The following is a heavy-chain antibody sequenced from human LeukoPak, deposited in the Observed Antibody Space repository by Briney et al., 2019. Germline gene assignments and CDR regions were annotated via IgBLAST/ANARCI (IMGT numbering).Heavy chain of an antibody. J-gene: IGHJ4*02. Sequence: SETLSLTCTVSGGSISSSSSYWGWSRQPPGKGLEWIGSIYYSGSTYYNPSLKSRVTISVDTSKNQFSLRLSSVTAADTAVYYCVRGGGTCCRFDYWGQGTLVTVSS. D-gene: IGHD2-15*01. CDR3: VRGGGTCCRFDY. CDR1: GGSISSSSSY. CDR2: IYYSGST. V-gene: IGHV4-39*01.